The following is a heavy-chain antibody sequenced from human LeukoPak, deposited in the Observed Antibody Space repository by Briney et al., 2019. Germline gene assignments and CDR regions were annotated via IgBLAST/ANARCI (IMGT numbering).Heavy chain of an antibody. D-gene: IGHD6-19*01. CDR1: GGTFSSYA. J-gene: IGHJ4*02. CDR2: INPNSGGT. Sequence: GASVKVSCKASGGTFSSYAISWVRQAPGQGLEWMGRINPNSGGTNYAQKFQGRVTMTRDTSISTAYMELNRLRSDDTAVYYCARSWGSSGWYDLDFWGQGTLVTVSS. CDR3: ARSWGSSGWYDLDF. V-gene: IGHV1-2*06.